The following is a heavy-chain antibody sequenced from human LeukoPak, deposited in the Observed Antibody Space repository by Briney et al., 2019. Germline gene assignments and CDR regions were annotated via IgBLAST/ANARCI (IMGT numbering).Heavy chain of an antibody. V-gene: IGHV1-2*02. CDR3: AKEINYDILTGYRNYFDY. D-gene: IGHD3-9*01. J-gene: IGHJ4*02. CDR1: GYTFTGYY. Sequence: ASVKVSCKASGYTFTGYYMHWVRQAPGQGLEWMGWINPNSGGTNYAQKFQGRVTMTRDTSISTAYMELSRLRSDDTAVYYCAKEINYDILTGYRNYFDYWGQGTLVTVSS. CDR2: INPNSGGT.